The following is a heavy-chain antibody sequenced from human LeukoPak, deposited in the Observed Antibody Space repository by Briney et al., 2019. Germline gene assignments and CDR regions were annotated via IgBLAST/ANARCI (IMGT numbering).Heavy chain of an antibody. Sequence: GESLKISCKGSGYRFTNYWIGWVRQMPGKGLEWMGIIYPGDSDTRYSPSFEGQVTISADKSISTAYLQWSSLKASDTALYYCATRGTSHYNFDYWGQGTLVTVSS. J-gene: IGHJ4*02. D-gene: IGHD3-10*01. CDR3: ATRGTSHYNFDY. CDR2: IYPGDSDT. CDR1: GYRFTNYW. V-gene: IGHV5-51*01.